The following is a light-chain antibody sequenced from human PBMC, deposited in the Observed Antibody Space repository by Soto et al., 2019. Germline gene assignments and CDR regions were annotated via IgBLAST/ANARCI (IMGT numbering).Light chain of an antibody. J-gene: IGLJ3*02. Sequence: QTVVTQPPSASGTPGQRVTISCSGSTSNIGSKFVYWYQQNPGTAPKLLIYANDQRPSGVPDRFSGSKSGTSASLAINGLRSEDEADYYCVAWDGTLSAWVFGGGTQLTVL. CDR3: VAWDGTLSAWV. CDR2: AND. CDR1: TSNIGSKF. V-gene: IGLV1-47*01.